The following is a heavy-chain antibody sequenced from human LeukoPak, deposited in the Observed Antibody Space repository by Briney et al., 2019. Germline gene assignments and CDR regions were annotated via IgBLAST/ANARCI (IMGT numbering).Heavy chain of an antibody. Sequence: SVKVSCKASGGTFSSYAISWVRQAPGQGLEWMGGIIPIFGTANYAQKFQGRVTITADKSTSTAYMELSSLRSEDTAVYYCARVLLGYSTNYYYGMDVWGKGTTVTVSS. D-gene: IGHD6-13*01. CDR3: ARVLLGYSTNYYYGMDV. V-gene: IGHV1-69*06. CDR2: IIPIFGTA. CDR1: GGTFSSYA. J-gene: IGHJ6*04.